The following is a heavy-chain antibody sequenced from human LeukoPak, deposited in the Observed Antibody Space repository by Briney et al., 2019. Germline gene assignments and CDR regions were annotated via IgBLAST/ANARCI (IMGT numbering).Heavy chain of an antibody. V-gene: IGHV3-7*01. CDR2: IKQDGSEK. J-gene: IGHJ4*02. Sequence: PGGSLRLSCAASGFTVSSNYMSWVRQAPGKGLEWVANIKQDGSEKNYVDSVKGRFTISRDNAKNSLYLQMNSLRAEDTAVYYCATDKDWTYLDYWGQGTLVTVSS. CDR1: GFTVSSNY. CDR3: ATDKDWTYLDY. D-gene: IGHD3/OR15-3a*01.